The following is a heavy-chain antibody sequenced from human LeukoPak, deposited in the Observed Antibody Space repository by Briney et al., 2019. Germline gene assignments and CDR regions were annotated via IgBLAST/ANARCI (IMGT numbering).Heavy chain of an antibody. V-gene: IGHV1-69*13. CDR1: GNTLTDLS. J-gene: IGHJ4*02. CDR3: ARVPELGIGYFDY. CDR2: IIPIFGTA. Sequence: ASVKVSYKVSGNTLTDLSIHWVRQAPGQGLEWMGGIIPIFGTANYAQKFQGRVTITADESTSTAYMELSSLRSEDTAVYYCARVPELGIGYFDYWGQGTLVTVSS. D-gene: IGHD7-27*01.